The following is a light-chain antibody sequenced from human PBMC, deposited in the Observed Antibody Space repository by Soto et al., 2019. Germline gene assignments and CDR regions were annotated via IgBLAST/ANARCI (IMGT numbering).Light chain of an antibody. CDR2: DAS. V-gene: IGKV3-11*01. J-gene: IGKJ5*01. CDR1: QSISSY. CDR3: QHSTNCPPA. Sequence: EFVLTQSQATMSLSRGARDTLSCRASQSISSYLAWFQQKPGQAPRLLVYDASKRATGIPARFSGGGSGTDFTLPISSLEPEDCAVYSCQHSTNCPPAFAQGTRL.